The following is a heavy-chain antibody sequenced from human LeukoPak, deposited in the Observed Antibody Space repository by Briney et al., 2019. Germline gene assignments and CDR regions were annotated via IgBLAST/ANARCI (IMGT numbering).Heavy chain of an antibody. V-gene: IGHV4-59*01. CDR2: IYYSGST. CDR3: ARGSLETHDAFDI. Sequence: SETLSLTCTVSGGSISSYYWSWIRQPPGKGLEWIGYIYYSGSTNYNPSLKSRVTISVDTSKNQFSLKLSSVTAADTAVYYCARGSLETHDAFDIWAKGQWSPSLQ. J-gene: IGHJ3*02. D-gene: IGHD1-1*01. CDR1: GGSISSYY.